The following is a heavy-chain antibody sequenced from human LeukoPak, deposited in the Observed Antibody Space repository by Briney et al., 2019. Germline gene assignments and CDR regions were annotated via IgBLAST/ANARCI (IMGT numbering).Heavy chain of an antibody. J-gene: IGHJ4*02. V-gene: IGHV3-33*08. Sequence: GRSLRLSCAASGFIFSNYGMHWVRQAPGKGLEWVAVIWYDGSNKYYADSVKGRFTISRDNSKNTLYLQMNSLRAEDTAVYYCARGGCGGDCYSFDYWGQGTLVTVSS. CDR1: GFIFSNYG. D-gene: IGHD2-21*02. CDR3: ARGGCGGDCYSFDY. CDR2: IWYDGSNK.